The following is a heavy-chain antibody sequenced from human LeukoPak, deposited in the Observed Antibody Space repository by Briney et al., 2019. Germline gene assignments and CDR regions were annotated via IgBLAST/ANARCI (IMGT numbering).Heavy chain of an antibody. CDR2: IYYSGST. J-gene: IGHJ4*02. V-gene: IGHV4-39*01. Sequence: PSETLSLTCTVSGGSISSSSYYWGWIRQPPGKGLEWIGSIYYSGSTYYNPSLKSRVTISVDTSKNQFSLKLSSVTAADTAVYYCVRVTKGGGSNDYWGQGTLVTVSS. D-gene: IGHD2-15*01. CDR1: GGSISSSSYY. CDR3: VRVTKGGGSNDY.